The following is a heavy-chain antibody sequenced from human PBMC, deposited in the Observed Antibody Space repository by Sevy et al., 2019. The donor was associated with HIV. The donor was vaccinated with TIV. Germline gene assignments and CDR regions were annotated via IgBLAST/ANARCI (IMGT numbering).Heavy chain of an antibody. J-gene: IGHJ5*02. CDR3: ARAMNNWFDP. V-gene: IGHV4-30-4*01. Sequence: SETLSLTCTVSGGSISSGDYYWSWIRQPPGKGLEWIGYIYYNGSTYYNPSLKSRVTISVDTSKNQFSLKLSSVTAADTAVYYCARAMNNWFDPWGQGTLVTVSS. CDR2: IYYNGST. CDR1: GGSISSGDYY.